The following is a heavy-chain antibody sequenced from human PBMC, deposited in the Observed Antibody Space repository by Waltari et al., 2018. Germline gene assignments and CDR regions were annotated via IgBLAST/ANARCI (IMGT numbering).Heavy chain of an antibody. D-gene: IGHD3-16*02. CDR3: AKKISFVWFDP. CDR2: INHSGST. CDR1: GGSFSGYY. V-gene: IGHV4-34*01. Sequence: QVQLQQWGAGLLKPSETLSLTCAVYGGSFSGYYWSWIRQPPGKGLEWIGEINHSGSTNYNPCGKSRIIISIHTSKKQFSLKLSTVTAAYTAVYYSAKKISFVWFDPWGQGTLVTGSS. J-gene: IGHJ5*02.